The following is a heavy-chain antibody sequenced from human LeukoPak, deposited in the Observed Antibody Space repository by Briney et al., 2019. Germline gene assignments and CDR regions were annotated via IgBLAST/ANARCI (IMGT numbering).Heavy chain of an antibody. CDR2: RYSSGST. V-gene: IGHV4-39*01. CDR3: ARRRWQRGPDVVNPFDY. CDR1: GGSISSDINY. D-gene: IGHD5-12*01. J-gene: IGHJ4*02. Sequence: PSETLSLTCTVSGGSISSDINYWGWIRQPPGKGLEWIGSRYSSGSTYYNPSLKSRVTISADTSKNQFSLKLSSVTAADTAVYYCARRRWQRGPDVVNPFDYWGQGTLVTVSS.